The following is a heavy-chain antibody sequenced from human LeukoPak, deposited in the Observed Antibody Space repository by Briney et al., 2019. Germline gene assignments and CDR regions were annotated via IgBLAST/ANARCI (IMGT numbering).Heavy chain of an antibody. D-gene: IGHD6-13*01. Sequence: GGSLRLSCAASGFTFSSYAMSWVRQAPGKGLEWVSAISGSGGSTYYADSVKGRFTISRDNSKNTLYLQMNSLRAEDTAVYYCAKDALSSSWFLRVHPFQYYFDYWGQGTLVTVSS. CDR1: GFTFSSYA. J-gene: IGHJ4*02. V-gene: IGHV3-23*01. CDR3: AKDALSSSWFLRVHPFQYYFDY. CDR2: ISGSGGST.